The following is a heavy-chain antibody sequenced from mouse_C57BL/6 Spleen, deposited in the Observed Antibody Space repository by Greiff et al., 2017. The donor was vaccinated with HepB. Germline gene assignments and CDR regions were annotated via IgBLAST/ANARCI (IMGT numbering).Heavy chain of an antibody. J-gene: IGHJ3*01. Sequence: EVKLQESGAELVRPGASVKLSCTASGFNIKDDYMHWVKQRPEQGLEWIGWLDPENGDTEYASKFQGKATITADTSSNTAYLQLSSLTSEDTAVEYCTTNYYGSSPWFAYWGQGTLVTVSA. CDR3: TTNYYGSSPWFAY. D-gene: IGHD1-1*01. CDR1: GFNIKDDY. CDR2: LDPENGDT. V-gene: IGHV14-4*01.